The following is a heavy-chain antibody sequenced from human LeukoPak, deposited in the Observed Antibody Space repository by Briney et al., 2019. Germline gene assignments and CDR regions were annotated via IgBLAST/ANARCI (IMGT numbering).Heavy chain of an antibody. V-gene: IGHV3-43D*03. D-gene: IGHD5-18*01. CDR1: GFTFDDYA. J-gene: IGHJ4*02. CDR3: AKDIMDRGYSYGWVDY. CDR2: ISWDSGST. Sequence: GGSLRLSCAASGFTFDDYAMHWVRQAPGKGLEWVSLISWDSGSTYYADSVKGRFTISRDNSKNSLYLQMNSLRAEDTALYYCAKDIMDRGYSYGWVDYWGQGTLVTVSS.